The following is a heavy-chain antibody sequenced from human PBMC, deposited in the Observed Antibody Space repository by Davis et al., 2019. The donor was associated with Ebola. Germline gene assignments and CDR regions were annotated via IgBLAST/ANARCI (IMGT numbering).Heavy chain of an antibody. CDR1: GFTFSSYA. CDR3: ARGEEDTAMVAYYYGMDV. V-gene: IGHV3-30-3*01. Sequence: GESLKISCAASGFTFSSYAMHWVRQAPGKGLEWVAVISYDGSNKYYADSVKGRFTISRDNSKNTLYLQMNSLRAEDTAVYYCARGEEDTAMVAYYYGMDVWGQGTTVTVSS. CDR2: ISYDGSNK. D-gene: IGHD5-18*01. J-gene: IGHJ6*02.